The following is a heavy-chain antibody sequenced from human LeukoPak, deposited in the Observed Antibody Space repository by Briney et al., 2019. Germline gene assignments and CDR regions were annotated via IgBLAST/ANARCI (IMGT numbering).Heavy chain of an antibody. D-gene: IGHD3-22*01. CDR2: INPNSGGT. J-gene: IGHJ6*02. CDR1: GYTFTGYY. Sequence: VASVKVSCKASGYTFTGYYMHWVRQAPGQGLEWMGWINPNSGGTNYAQKFQGWVTMTRDTSISTAYMELSRLRSDDTAVYYCARHEGGGVVSGYDYYYYGMDVWGQGTTVTVSS. CDR3: ARHEGGGVVSGYDYYYYGMDV. V-gene: IGHV1-2*04.